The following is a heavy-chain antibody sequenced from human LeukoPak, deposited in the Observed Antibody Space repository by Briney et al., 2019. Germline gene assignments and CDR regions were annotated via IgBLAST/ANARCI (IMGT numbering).Heavy chain of an antibody. D-gene: IGHD1-1*01. CDR1: GASISDNFY. CDR3: ARDRGTWNDDGFDY. V-gene: IGHV4-4*07. CDR2: IYASGIT. J-gene: IGHJ4*02. Sequence: SETLSLTCTVSGASISDNFYWSWIRQSAGKGLEWIGRIYASGITTYSSSLKSRLTISVDTSKNQFSLRLTSVTAADTAVYYCARDRGTWNDDGFDYWGQGTLVTVSS.